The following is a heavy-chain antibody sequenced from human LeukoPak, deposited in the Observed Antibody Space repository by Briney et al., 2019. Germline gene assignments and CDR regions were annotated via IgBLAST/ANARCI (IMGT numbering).Heavy chain of an antibody. CDR3: TTGSPPFGY. Sequence: APVKVSCKASGYTFTGYYMHWVRQAPGQGLEWMGWINPNSGGTKFAQKFQGRVTMTRDTSISTAYMELSRLRSDDTAVYYCTTGSPPFGYWGQGTLVTVSS. J-gene: IGHJ4*02. V-gene: IGHV1-2*02. CDR2: INPNSGGT. D-gene: IGHD1-26*01. CDR1: GYTFTGYY.